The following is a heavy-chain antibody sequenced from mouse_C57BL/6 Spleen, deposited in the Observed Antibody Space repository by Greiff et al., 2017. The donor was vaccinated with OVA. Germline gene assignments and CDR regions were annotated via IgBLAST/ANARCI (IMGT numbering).Heavy chain of an antibody. J-gene: IGHJ2*01. CDR1: GYTFTSYW. V-gene: IGHV1-59*01. CDR2: IDPSDSYT. Sequence: QVQLQQPGAELVRPGTSVKLSCKASGYTFTSYWMHWVKQRPGQGLEWIGVIDPSDSYTNYNQKFKGKATLTVDTSSSTAYMQLSSLTSEDSAVYYCARRRIAVVGVDYWGQGTTLTVSS. CDR3: ARRRIAVVGVDY. D-gene: IGHD1-1*01.